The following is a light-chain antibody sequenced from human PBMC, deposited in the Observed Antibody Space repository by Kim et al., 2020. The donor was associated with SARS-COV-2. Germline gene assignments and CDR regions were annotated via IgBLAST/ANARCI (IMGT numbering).Light chain of an antibody. CDR3: QQYGNSPPT. CDR2: GSS. J-gene: IGKJ2*01. CDR1: QSVTSSY. Sequence: LSPGEGATLSCRASQSVTSSYLAWYQQEPGQAPRLLIYGSSNRATGIPDRFSGSGSGTDFTLTISRLEPEDFAVYYCQQYGNSPPTFGQGTKLEI. V-gene: IGKV3-20*01.